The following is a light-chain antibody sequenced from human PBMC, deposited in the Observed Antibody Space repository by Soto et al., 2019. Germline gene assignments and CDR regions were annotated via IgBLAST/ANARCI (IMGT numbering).Light chain of an antibody. V-gene: IGKV1-39*01. CDR1: QSISSY. CDR2: GAS. J-gene: IGKJ1*01. Sequence: DIQMTQSPSSLSASVGDRVTITCRASQSISSYLNWYQQKPGEAPRLLMYGASSLQSGIPSRFSGSGSGKDITLTISSLHPEDFATYYCQQSYSTLRTFGQGPKVEIK. CDR3: QQSYSTLRT.